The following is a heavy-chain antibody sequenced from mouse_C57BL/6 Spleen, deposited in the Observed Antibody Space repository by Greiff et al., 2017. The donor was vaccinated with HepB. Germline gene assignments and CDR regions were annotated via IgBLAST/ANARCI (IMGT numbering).Heavy chain of an antibody. D-gene: IGHD2-3*01. CDR2: IDPSDSYT. CDR1: GYTFTSYW. Sequence: QVQLKQSGAELVMPGASVKLSCKASGYTFTSYWMHWVKQRPGQGLEWIGEIDPSDSYTNYNQKFKGKSTLTVDKSSSTAYMQLSSLTSEDSAVYYCARIYDGSYYYAMDNWGQGTSVTVSS. V-gene: IGHV1-69*01. J-gene: IGHJ4*01. CDR3: ARIYDGSYYYAMDN.